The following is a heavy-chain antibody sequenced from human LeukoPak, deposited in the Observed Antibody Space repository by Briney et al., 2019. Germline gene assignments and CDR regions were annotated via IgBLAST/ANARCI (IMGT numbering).Heavy chain of an antibody. V-gene: IGHV3-66*01. J-gene: IGHJ4*02. CDR2: IYTGGTT. CDR3: ASPPGGYYYDSSGYFAC. CDR1: GFTVSSNY. Sequence: QTGGSLRLSCAASGFTVSSNYMTWVRQAPGKGLEWVSVIYTGGTTYYADSVKGRFTISRDNSKNTLYLQMNSLRAEDTAVYYCASPPGGYYYDSSGYFACWGQGTLVTVSS. D-gene: IGHD3-22*01.